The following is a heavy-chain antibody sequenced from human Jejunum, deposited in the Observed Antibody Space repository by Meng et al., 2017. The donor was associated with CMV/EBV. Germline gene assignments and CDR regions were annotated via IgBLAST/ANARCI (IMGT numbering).Heavy chain of an antibody. V-gene: IGHV1-2*06. CDR2: INPNSGNT. CDR1: GYTFTGYY. CDR3: AREGAVAGLDLDY. D-gene: IGHD6-19*01. Sequence: QVQLVQSGAEVKKPGASVKVSCKASGYTFTGYYMHWVRQAPGQGLEWMGRINPNSGNTRYSQNFQGRLTFTRDTSASTTHMELSSLRSEDTAVYYCAREGAVAGLDLDYWGQGTLVTVSS. J-gene: IGHJ4*02.